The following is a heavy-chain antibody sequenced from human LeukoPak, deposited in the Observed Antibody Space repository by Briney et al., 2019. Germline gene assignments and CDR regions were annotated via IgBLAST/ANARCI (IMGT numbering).Heavy chain of an antibody. Sequence: SETLSLTCAVYGGSFSGYYWSWIRQPPGKGLEWIGEINHSGSTNYNPSLKSRVTISVDTSKNQFSLKLTSVTAADTAVYYCARGPYYYASSGYYYDYWGQGTLVTVSS. CDR2: INHSGST. CDR1: GGSFSGYY. D-gene: IGHD3-22*01. CDR3: ARGPYYYASSGYYYDY. J-gene: IGHJ4*02. V-gene: IGHV4-34*01.